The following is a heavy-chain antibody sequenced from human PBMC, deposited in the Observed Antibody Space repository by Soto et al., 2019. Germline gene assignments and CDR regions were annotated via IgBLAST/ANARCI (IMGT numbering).Heavy chain of an antibody. CDR2: INPNSGGT. Sequence: ASVKVSCKASGYTFTGYYMHWVRQAPGQGLEWMGWINPNSGGTNYAQKFQGRVTMTRDTSISTAYMELSRLRSDDTAVYYCARSVAVAGTEGFDYWGQGTLVTVSS. V-gene: IGHV1-2*02. CDR3: ARSVAVAGTEGFDY. CDR1: GYTFTGYY. D-gene: IGHD6-19*01. J-gene: IGHJ4*02.